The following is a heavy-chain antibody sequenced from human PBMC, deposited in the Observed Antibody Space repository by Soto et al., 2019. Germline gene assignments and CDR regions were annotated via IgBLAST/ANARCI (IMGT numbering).Heavy chain of an antibody. CDR1: GFTFSESA. V-gene: IGHV3-73*01. J-gene: IGHJ4*02. CDR2: IRNKDNNYAT. Sequence: GGSLRLSCAASGFTFSESAMHWVRQASGKGLEWVGRIRNKDNNYATAYTASVKGRFTISRDDSKNTLYLQMNSLRAEDTAVYYCASRYNWNGGGPIWGQGTLVTVSS. D-gene: IGHD1-1*01. CDR3: ASRYNWNGGGPI.